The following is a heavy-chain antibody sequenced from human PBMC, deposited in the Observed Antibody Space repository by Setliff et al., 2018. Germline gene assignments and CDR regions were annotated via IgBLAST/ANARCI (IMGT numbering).Heavy chain of an antibody. CDR1: GGSIINSYY. D-gene: IGHD3-3*01. Sequence: PSETLSLTCTVSGGSIINSYYWNWIRQSPGKGLEWIGNIYYGGSANYNPSLKSRVTMSLDSSKNQFSLNLNSVTAADTAVYYCVKNPLTMPRGFFEYWGRGTLVTVSS. CDR2: IYYGGSA. J-gene: IGHJ4*02. V-gene: IGHV4-59*12. CDR3: VKNPLTMPRGFFEY.